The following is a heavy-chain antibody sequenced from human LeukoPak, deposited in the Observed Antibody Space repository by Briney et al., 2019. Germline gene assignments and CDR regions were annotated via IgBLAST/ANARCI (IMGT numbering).Heavy chain of an antibody. J-gene: IGHJ5*02. V-gene: IGHV4-34*01. CDR2: INHSGST. Sequence: SETLSLTCAVYGGSFSGYYWSWIRQPPGKGLEWIGEINHSGSTNYNPSLKSRVTISVDTSKNQFSLKLSSVTAADTAVYYCARRPGLGYCSGGSCSNWFDPWGQGTLVTVSS. CDR1: GGSFSGYY. CDR3: ARRPGLGYCSGGSCSNWFDP. D-gene: IGHD2-15*01.